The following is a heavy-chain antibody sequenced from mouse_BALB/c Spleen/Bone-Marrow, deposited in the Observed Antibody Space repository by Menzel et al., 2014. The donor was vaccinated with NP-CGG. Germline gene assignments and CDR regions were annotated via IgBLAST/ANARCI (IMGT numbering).Heavy chain of an antibody. Sequence: VQRVESGAELARPGASLKLSCRASGYTFTRYWMQWVKQRPGQGLEWIGAIYPGDGDTTYSQKLKGKATLTADKSSSTAYMQLSYLASEDSAVYYCARSEGNYAMDYWGQGTSVTVSS. CDR1: GYTFTRYW. J-gene: IGHJ4*01. CDR3: ARSEGNYAMDY. CDR2: IYPGDGDT. V-gene: IGHV1-87*01.